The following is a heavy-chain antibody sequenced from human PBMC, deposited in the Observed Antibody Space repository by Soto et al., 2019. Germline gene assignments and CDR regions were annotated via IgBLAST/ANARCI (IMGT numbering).Heavy chain of an antibody. D-gene: IGHD4-17*01. J-gene: IGHJ6*02. CDR1: GFTFSSYS. V-gene: IGHV3-21*01. CDR2: ISSSSSYI. CDR3: ARDRGDYEYYYYYGMDV. Sequence: GGSLRLSCAASGFTFSSYSMNWVRQAPGKGLEWVSSISSSSSYIYYADSVKGRFTISRDNAKNSLYLQMNSLRAEDTAVYYCARDRGDYEYYYYYGMDVWGQGTTVTVSS.